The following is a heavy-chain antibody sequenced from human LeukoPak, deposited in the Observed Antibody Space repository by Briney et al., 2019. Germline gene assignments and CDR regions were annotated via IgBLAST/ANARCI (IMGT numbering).Heavy chain of an antibody. J-gene: IGHJ4*02. V-gene: IGHV3-48*01. CDR1: GFTFSSYS. D-gene: IGHD3-3*01. CDR2: ISSSGSTI. Sequence: GGSLRLSCAASGFTFSSYSINWVRQAPGKGLEWVSYISSSGSTIYYADSVKGRFTISRDNSKNTLYLQMNSLRAEDTAVYYCAKVGFSEMEWLLYSDHWGQGTLVTVSS. CDR3: AKVGFSEMEWLLYSDH.